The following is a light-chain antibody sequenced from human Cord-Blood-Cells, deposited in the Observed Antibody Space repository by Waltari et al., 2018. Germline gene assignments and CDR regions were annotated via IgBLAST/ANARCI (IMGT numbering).Light chain of an antibody. Sequence: EIVLTQSPATLSLSPGEGATLSCRASQSVSSYLAWYQQKPGQAPRLLIYDASNRATGIPARFSGSGSGTDFTLTISSLEPEDFAVYYCQQRSNWITFGPGTKVDIK. J-gene: IGKJ3*01. CDR2: DAS. CDR1: QSVSSY. V-gene: IGKV3-11*01. CDR3: QQRSNWIT.